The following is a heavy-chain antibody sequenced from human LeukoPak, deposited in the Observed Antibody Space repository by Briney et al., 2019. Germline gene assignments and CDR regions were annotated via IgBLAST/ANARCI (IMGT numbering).Heavy chain of an antibody. CDR2: IIPIFGTA. J-gene: IGHJ4*02. CDR3: ARAQRQVVPAAMARYYFDY. V-gene: IGHV1-69*05. D-gene: IGHD2-2*01. CDR1: GGTFSSYA. Sequence: VASVKVSCKASGGTFSSYAISWVRQAPGQGLEWMGGIIPIFGTANYAQKFQGRVTITTDESTSTAYMELSSLRSEDTAVYYCARAQRQVVPAAMARYYFDYWGQGTLVTVSS.